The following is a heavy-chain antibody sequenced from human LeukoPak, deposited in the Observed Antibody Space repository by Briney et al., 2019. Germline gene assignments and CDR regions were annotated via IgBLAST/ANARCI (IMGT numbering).Heavy chain of an antibody. D-gene: IGHD1-26*01. CDR1: GYSISSGYY. CDR2: IYHSGST. V-gene: IGHV4-38-2*02. J-gene: IGHJ4*02. CDR3: ARHPGMRFSGSYVDY. Sequence: SETLSLTCTVSGYSISSGYYWGWIRQPPGKGLEWIGSIYHSGSTYHNPSLKSRVTISEDTSKNQFSLKLSFVTAADTAVYYCARHPGMRFSGSYVDYWGQGTLVTVSS.